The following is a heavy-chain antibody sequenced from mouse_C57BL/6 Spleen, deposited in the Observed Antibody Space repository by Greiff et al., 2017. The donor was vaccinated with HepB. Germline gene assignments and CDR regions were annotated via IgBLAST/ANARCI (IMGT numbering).Heavy chain of an antibody. Sequence: DVKLQESGPELVKPGASVKIPCKASGYTFTDYNMDWVKQSHGKSLEWIGDINPNNGGTIYNQKFKGKATLTVDKSSSTAYMELRSLTSEDTAVYYCARAAVVAPFAYWGQGTLVTVSA. V-gene: IGHV1-18*01. CDR1: GYTFTDYN. CDR3: ARAAVVAPFAY. J-gene: IGHJ3*01. CDR2: INPNNGGT. D-gene: IGHD1-1*01.